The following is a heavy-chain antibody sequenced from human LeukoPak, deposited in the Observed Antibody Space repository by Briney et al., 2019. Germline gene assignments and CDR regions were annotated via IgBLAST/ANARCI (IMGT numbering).Heavy chain of an antibody. CDR1: GGSFSGYY. J-gene: IGHJ4*02. V-gene: IGHV4-34*01. CDR2: INRSGST. Sequence: SETLSLTCGVYGGSFSGYYWNWIRQPPGKGLEWIGEINRSGSTKYNPSLKSRVTISVDTSKNQFSLKLSSVTAADTAVYYCARPYNSGSYTPFDYWGQGTLVTVSS. D-gene: IGHD3-10*01. CDR3: ARPYNSGSYTPFDY.